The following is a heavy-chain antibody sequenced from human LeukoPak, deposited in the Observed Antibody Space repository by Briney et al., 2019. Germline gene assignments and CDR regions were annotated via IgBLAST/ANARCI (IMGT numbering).Heavy chain of an antibody. CDR2: ISWNSGSI. Sequence: GGSLRLSCAAPGFTFDDYAMHWVRQAPGKGLEWVSGISWNSGSIGYADSVKGRFTISRDNAKNSLYLQMNSLRAEDTALYYCAKDLEAFSDIVVVVSFDYWGQGTLVTVSS. D-gene: IGHD2-15*01. J-gene: IGHJ4*02. CDR1: GFTFDDYA. CDR3: AKDLEAFSDIVVVVSFDY. V-gene: IGHV3-9*01.